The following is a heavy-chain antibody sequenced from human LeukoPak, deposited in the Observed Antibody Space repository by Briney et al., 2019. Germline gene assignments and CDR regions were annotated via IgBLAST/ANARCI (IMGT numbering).Heavy chain of an antibody. CDR2: IYPSGST. CDR1: GGPISSYF. Sequence: PSETLSLTCSVSGGPISSYFCSWIRQPAGKGLEWIGRIYPSGSTNYNPSLKSRVTMSLDTSKSQFSLKLSSVIAADTAVYYCARLGYTYGYAFDAWGQGTLVTVSS. J-gene: IGHJ4*02. D-gene: IGHD5-18*01. CDR3: ARLGYTYGYAFDA. V-gene: IGHV4-4*07.